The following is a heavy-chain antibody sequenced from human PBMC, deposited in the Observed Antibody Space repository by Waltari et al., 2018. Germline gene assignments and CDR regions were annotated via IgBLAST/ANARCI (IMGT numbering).Heavy chain of an antibody. V-gene: IGHV3-23*05. D-gene: IGHD3-10*01. CDR1: GFDYSSYS. CDR2: IDNSGETT. J-gene: IGHJ4*02. Sequence: VYLLESGGGLVQPGGPLRLSCVGSGFDYSSYSMRWFRQAPGKGLEWVSGIDNSGETTYYAGSVKGRFTISRDDSRNTVYLHMTTLRVDDTAVYYCAKDSGYSMIRGRENSWGQGTLVIVSS. CDR3: AKDSGYSMIRGRENS.